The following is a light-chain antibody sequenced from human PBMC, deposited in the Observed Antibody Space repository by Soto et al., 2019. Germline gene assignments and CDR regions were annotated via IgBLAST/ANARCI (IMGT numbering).Light chain of an antibody. J-gene: IGKJ1*01. Sequence: DILMTQSPSTLSASVGDRVTISCRASQSISIWLAWYQQKPGKAPNLLIYKTSSLESGVPSRFSGSGSGTEFTLTISSLQPDDFATYYCQHYNDYSWTFGQGTKVEIK. CDR3: QHYNDYSWT. CDR1: QSISIW. CDR2: KTS. V-gene: IGKV1-5*03.